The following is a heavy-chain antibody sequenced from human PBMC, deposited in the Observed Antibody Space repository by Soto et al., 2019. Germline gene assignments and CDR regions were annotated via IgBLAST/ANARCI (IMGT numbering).Heavy chain of an antibody. Sequence: EVQLVESGGDLVQPGGSLRLSCAASGFTFSNFWMRWVRQAPGKGLEWVANIKHDGSEKNYVDSVKGRFTISRDNAKNSLYLQMNSPRAEDTAVYYCARDRYSSGRYGASDCWGQGTLVTVSS. CDR3: ARDRYSSGRYGASDC. J-gene: IGHJ4*02. CDR2: IKHDGSEK. D-gene: IGHD6-19*01. CDR1: GFTFSNFW. V-gene: IGHV3-7*01.